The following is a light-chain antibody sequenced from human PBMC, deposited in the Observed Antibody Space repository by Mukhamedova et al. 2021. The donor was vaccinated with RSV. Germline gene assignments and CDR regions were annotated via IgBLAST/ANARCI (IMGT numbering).Light chain of an antibody. J-gene: IGLJ1*01. CDR2: DDT. CDR1: NIGSQS. CDR3: QVWDSGSDHYV. Sequence: GGNNIGSQSVHWYQQKPGQAPVLVVYDDTDRPSGIPERFSGSNSGNTATLTISRVEAGDEADYYCQVWDSGSDHYVFGTGTNVTVL. V-gene: IGLV3-21*02.